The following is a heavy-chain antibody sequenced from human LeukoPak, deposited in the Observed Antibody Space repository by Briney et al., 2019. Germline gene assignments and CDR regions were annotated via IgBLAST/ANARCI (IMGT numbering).Heavy chain of an antibody. J-gene: IGHJ3*01. CDR1: GYTFTDYY. D-gene: IGHD3-16*01. CDR2: INPNTDGT. V-gene: IGHV1-2*02. CDR3: AARVLWRMLDCFDL. Sequence: ASVKVTCKASGYTFTDYYMHWVRQAPGQGLEWMGWINPNTDGTSYAQKFQGRVTLTRDTSISTAYMELARLRSDDTAVYYCAARVLWRMLDCFDLWGQGTMVTVS.